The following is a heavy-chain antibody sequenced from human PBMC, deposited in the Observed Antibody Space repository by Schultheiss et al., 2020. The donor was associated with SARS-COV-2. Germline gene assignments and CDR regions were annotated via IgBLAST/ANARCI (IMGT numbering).Heavy chain of an antibody. V-gene: IGHV1-69*13. CDR1: GGTFSSYA. CDR3: ARDVDKGAIAVEAY. CDR2: IIPIFGTA. D-gene: IGHD6-19*01. J-gene: IGHJ4*02. Sequence: SVKVSCKASGGTFSSYAISWVRQAPGQGLEWMGGIIPIFGTANYAQKFQGRVTITADESTSTAYMELSSLRSDDTAVYYCARDVDKGAIAVEAYWGQGTLVTVSS.